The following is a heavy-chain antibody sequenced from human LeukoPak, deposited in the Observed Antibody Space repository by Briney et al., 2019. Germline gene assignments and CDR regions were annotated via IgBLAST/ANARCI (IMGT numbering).Heavy chain of an antibody. CDR2: IYYSGST. J-gene: IGHJ6*02. V-gene: IGHV4-59*01. Sequence: KPSETLSLTCIVSGGSISSYYWSWIRQPPGKGLEWIGYIYYSGSTNYNPSLKSRVTISVDTSKNQFPLKLSSVTAADTAVYYCAMVPYYYYGMDVWGQGTTVTVSS. D-gene: IGHD6-13*01. CDR1: GGSISSYY. CDR3: AMVPYYYYGMDV.